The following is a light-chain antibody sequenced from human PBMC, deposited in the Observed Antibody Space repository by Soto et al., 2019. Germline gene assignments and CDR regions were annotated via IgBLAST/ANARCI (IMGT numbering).Light chain of an antibody. Sequence: EIVLTQSPATLSLSPGARATLSCRASQSVGSDLVWYRQKPGQAPRLLIYAASNRATGLPARFSGSGSGTEFTLTISGLQSEDFAVYYCQQYNSWPDTFGQGTRLEIK. CDR1: QSVGSD. J-gene: IGKJ5*01. CDR2: AAS. V-gene: IGKV3-15*01. CDR3: QQYNSWPDT.